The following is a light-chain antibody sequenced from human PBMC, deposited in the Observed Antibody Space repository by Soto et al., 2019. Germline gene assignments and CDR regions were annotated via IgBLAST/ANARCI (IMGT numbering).Light chain of an antibody. V-gene: IGKV3-11*01. CDR1: QSVSSY. Sequence: EIVLTQSPATLSLSPGERATLSCRASQSVSSYLAWYQQRPGQAPRLLIYDASNRATGIPARFSGSGSGTDFTLTISSLEPEDFAVYYCQRRSNWPPGAFGRGTKVDIK. CDR3: QRRSNWPPGA. CDR2: DAS. J-gene: IGKJ3*01.